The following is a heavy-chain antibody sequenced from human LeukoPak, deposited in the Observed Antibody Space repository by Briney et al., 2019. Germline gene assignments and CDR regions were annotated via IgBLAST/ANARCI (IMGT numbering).Heavy chain of an antibody. D-gene: IGHD3-22*01. CDR3: ARDRNYYDSSGYFDY. CDR2: ISSSSSTI. CDR1: GFTFSSYS. J-gene: IGHJ4*02. V-gene: IGHV3-48*01. Sequence: GGSLRPSCAASGFTFSSYSMNWVRQAPGKGLEWVSYISSSSSTIYYADSVKGRFTISRDNAKNSLYLQMNSLRAEDTAVYYCARDRNYYDSSGYFDYWGQGTLVTVSS.